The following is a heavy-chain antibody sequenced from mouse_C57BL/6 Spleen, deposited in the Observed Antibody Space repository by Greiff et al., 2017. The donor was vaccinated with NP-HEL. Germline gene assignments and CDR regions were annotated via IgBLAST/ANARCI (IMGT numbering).Heavy chain of an antibody. D-gene: IGHD2-4*01. CDR2: IDPANGNT. CDR1: GFNIKNTY. CDR3: ASFYYDYDGLAY. J-gene: IGHJ3*01. Sequence: DVKLVESVAELVRPGASVKLSCTASGFNIKNTYMHWVKQRPEQGLEWIGRIDPANGNTKYAPKFQGKATITADTSSNTAYLQLSSLTSEDTAIYYCASFYYDYDGLAYWGQGTLVTVSA. V-gene: IGHV14-3*01.